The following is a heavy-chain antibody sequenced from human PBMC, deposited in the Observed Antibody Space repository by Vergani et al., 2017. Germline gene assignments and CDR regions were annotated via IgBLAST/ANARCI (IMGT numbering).Heavy chain of an antibody. D-gene: IGHD6-13*01. CDR3: ARGYSSSWYNY. CDR2: IYYSGST. Sequence: QVQLQESGPGLVKPSETLSLTCTVSGGSVSSGSYYWSWIRQPPGKGLEWIGYIYYSGSTNYNPPLKSRVTISVDTSKNQFSLKLSSVTAADTAVYYCARGYSSSWYNYWGQGTLVTVSS. V-gene: IGHV4-61*01. J-gene: IGHJ4*02. CDR1: GGSVSSGSYY.